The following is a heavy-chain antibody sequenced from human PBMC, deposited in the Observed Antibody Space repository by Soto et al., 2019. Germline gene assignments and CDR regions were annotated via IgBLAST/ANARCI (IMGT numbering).Heavy chain of an antibody. CDR3: ARGRYSSSSGGYYFDY. J-gene: IGHJ4*02. CDR2: IIPIFGTA. Sequence: SVKVSCKASGGTFSSYAISWVRQAPGQGLEWMGGIIPIFGTANYAQKFQGRVTITADESTSTAYMELSSLRSEDTAVYYCARGRYSSSSGGYYFDYWGQGTLVTVYS. D-gene: IGHD6-6*01. CDR1: GGTFSSYA. V-gene: IGHV1-69*13.